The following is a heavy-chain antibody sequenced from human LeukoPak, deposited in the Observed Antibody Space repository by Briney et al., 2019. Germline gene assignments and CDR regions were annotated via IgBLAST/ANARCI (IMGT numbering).Heavy chain of an antibody. J-gene: IGHJ4*02. V-gene: IGHV4-4*02. CDR1: GGSISSSNW. CDR2: IYYSGST. CDR3: ARDLLNEGNHLDY. D-gene: IGHD4-23*01. Sequence: PSGTPSLTCAVSGGSISSSNWWSWVRQPPGKGLEWIGYIYYSGSTYYNPSLKSRVTISVDTSKNQFSLKLSSVTAADTAVYYCARDLLNEGNHLDYWGQGTLVTVSS.